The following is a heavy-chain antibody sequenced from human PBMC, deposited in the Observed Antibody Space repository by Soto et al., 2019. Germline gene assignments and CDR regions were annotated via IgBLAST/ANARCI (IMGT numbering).Heavy chain of an antibody. CDR3: AGFLLTYDFFPGHFYF. J-gene: IGHJ1*01. V-gene: IGHV4-39*01. CDR1: GGSISSSSYS. CDR2: IYYSGST. Sequence: PSETLSLTCTVSGGSISSSSYSWGWIRQPPGKGLEWIGSIYYSGSTYYNPSLKSRVTISVDTSKNQFSLKLSSVTAADTAVYYCAGFLLTYDFFPGHFYFWGQGSLVPGSS. D-gene: IGHD3-3*01.